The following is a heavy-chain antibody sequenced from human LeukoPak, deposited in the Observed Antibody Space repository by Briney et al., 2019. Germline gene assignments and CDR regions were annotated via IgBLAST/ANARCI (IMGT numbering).Heavy chain of an antibody. Sequence: RXPPXXXXEXIGSIYYSGSAYYNPSLKSRITISVDTSKNAFSLKLSYVTAAGTAVYYCAKTNYDFWSGYYSSFQHWGQGTLVTVSS. V-gene: IGHV4-39*01. J-gene: IGHJ1*01. CDR3: AKTNYDFWSGYYSSFQH. CDR2: IYYSGSA. D-gene: IGHD3-3*01.